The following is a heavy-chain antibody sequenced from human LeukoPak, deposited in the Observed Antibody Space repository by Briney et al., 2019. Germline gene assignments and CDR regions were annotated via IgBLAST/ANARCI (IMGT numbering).Heavy chain of an antibody. Sequence: RSGGSLRLSCAASGFTFDDYAMHWVRQAPGKGLEWVSGISWNSGSIGYADSVKGRFTISRDNAKNPLYLQMNSLRAEDTALYYCAKDQDLYYYDSSGYVFDYWGQGTLVTVSS. J-gene: IGHJ4*02. CDR1: GFTFDDYA. CDR3: AKDQDLYYYDSSGYVFDY. V-gene: IGHV3-9*01. CDR2: ISWNSGSI. D-gene: IGHD3-22*01.